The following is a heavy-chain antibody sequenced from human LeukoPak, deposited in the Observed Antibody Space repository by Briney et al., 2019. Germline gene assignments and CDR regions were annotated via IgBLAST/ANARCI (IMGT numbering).Heavy chain of an antibody. Sequence: GASVKVSCKASGGTFSSYAISWVRQAPGQGLGWMGGIIPIFGTANYAQKFQGRVTITADESTSTAYMELSSLRSEDTAVYYCARVILSAAAGLLFDYWGQGTLVTVSS. CDR2: IIPIFGTA. V-gene: IGHV1-69*13. CDR3: ARVILSAAAGLLFDY. D-gene: IGHD6-13*01. J-gene: IGHJ4*02. CDR1: GGTFSSYA.